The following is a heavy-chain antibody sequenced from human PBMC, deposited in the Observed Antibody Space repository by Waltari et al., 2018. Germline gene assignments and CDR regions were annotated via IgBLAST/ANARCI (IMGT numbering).Heavy chain of an antibody. Sequence: QVQLVESGGGVAQPGRSLSLSCEASGFTFSSYGRHWVRQAPGKGLEWVAVICYDGSNKSYADSVKGRFTISRDNSKNTLYLQMNSLRAEDTAVYYCMCFGESFDHWGQGILVTVSS. V-gene: IGHV3-33*01. CDR2: ICYDGSNK. J-gene: IGHJ4*02. CDR1: GFTFSSYG. D-gene: IGHD3-10*01. CDR3: MCFGESFDH.